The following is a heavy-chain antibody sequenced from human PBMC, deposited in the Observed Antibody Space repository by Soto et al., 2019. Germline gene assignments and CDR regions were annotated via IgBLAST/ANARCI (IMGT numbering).Heavy chain of an antibody. CDR2: IIPIFGTA. CDR1: GGTFSSYA. V-gene: IGHV1-69*13. CDR3: ARGFGARHSPFAY. J-gene: IGHJ4*02. D-gene: IGHD2-15*01. Sequence: SVKVSCKASGGTFSSYAISWVLQAPGQGLEWMGGIIPIFGTANYAQKFQGRVTITADESTSTAYMELSSLRSEDAAVYYCARGFGARHSPFAYWGQGNLVTVSS.